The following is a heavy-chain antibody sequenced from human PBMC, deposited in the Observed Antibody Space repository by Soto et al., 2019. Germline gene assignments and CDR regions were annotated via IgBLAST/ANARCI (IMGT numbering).Heavy chain of an antibody. D-gene: IGHD1-1*01. CDR2: ISAHNGNT. CDR1: GYAFTTYG. CDR3: ARGRYGDY. V-gene: IGHV1-18*01. J-gene: IGHJ4*02. Sequence: QVHLVQSGAEVKKPGASVKVSCKGSGYAFTTYGITWVRQAPGQGLEWMGWISAHNGNTNYAQKLQGRVTVTTDTPTSTAYRELRSLRSDDTAVYSCARGRYGDYWGQGAGVTVSS.